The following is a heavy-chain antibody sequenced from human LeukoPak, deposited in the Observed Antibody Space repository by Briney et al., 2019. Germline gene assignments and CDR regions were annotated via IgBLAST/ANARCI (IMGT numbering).Heavy chain of an antibody. J-gene: IGHJ6*02. Sequence: GGSLRLSCAASGFTFSSYSMNWVRQAPGEGLEWVSSISSSSSYIYYADSVKGRFTISRDNAKNSLYLQMNSLRAEDTAVYYCARARGYCSSTSCFGMGYGMDVWGQGTTVTVSS. CDR3: ARARGYCSSTSCFGMGYGMDV. CDR2: ISSSSSYI. V-gene: IGHV3-21*01. D-gene: IGHD2-2*01. CDR1: GFTFSSYS.